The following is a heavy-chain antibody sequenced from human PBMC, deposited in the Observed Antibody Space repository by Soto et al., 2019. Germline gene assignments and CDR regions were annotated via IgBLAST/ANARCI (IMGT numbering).Heavy chain of an antibody. J-gene: IGHJ5*02. CDR3: ARERSAAGTGWFDP. D-gene: IGHD6-13*01. CDR2: INPNSGNT. Sequence: ASVKVSCKASGYTFTGYYMHWVRQAPGQGLEWMGWINPNSGNTGYAQKFQGRVTMTRNTSISTAYMDLSSLRSEDTAVYYCARERSAAGTGWFDPWGQGTLVTVSS. V-gene: IGHV1-8*02. CDR1: GYTFTGYY.